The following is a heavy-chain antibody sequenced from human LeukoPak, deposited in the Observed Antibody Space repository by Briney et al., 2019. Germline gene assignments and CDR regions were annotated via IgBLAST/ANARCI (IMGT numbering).Heavy chain of an antibody. CDR3: ARDSSPYSSGWVNWFDP. J-gene: IGHJ5*02. CDR1: GDSVSSSSAA. CDR2: TYYRSKWYN. V-gene: IGHV6-1*01. D-gene: IGHD6-19*01. Sequence: SQTLSLTCAISGDSVSSSSAAWNWIRQSPSRGLEWLGRTYYRSKWYNDYAVSVKSRITINPDTSKNQFSLQLNSVTPEDTAVYYCARDSSPYSSGWVNWFDPWGQGTLVTVSS.